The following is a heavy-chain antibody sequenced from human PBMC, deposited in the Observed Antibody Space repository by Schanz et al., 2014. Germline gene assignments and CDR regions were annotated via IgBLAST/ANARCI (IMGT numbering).Heavy chain of an antibody. Sequence: QVQLVDSGGGLVKPGGSLRLSCTASGFPFSDYFMAWIRQPPGRGLEWVSYIGNGGVTIYYADSVKGRFTISRDNSKNSLYLQMNSLKIEDTAVYYCATASSPVREEGAGSSFHLWGQGTLVTVSP. V-gene: IGHV3-11*01. CDR2: IGNGGVTI. CDR1: GFPFSDYF. CDR3: ATASSPVREEGAGSSFHL. J-gene: IGHJ5*02. D-gene: IGHD6-13*01.